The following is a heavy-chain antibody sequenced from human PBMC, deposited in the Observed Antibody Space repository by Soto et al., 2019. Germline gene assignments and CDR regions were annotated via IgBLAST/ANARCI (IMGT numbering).Heavy chain of an antibody. J-gene: IGHJ4*02. V-gene: IGHV3-30*18. CDR3: AKAAPTTAMVTSLFFDY. CDR1: GFTFSSYG. D-gene: IGHD5-18*01. Sequence: GGSLRLSCAASGFTFSSYGMHWVRQAPGKGLEWVAVISYDGSNKYYADTEKGRFTISRDNSKNTLYLQMNSLRAEDTAVYYCAKAAPTTAMVTSLFFDYWGQGTLVTVSS. CDR2: ISYDGSNK.